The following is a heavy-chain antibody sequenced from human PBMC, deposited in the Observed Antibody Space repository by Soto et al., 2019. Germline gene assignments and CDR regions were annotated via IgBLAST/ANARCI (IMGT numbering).Heavy chain of an antibody. Sequence: QVQLQESGPGLVKPSGTLSLTCAVSGGSISSSNWWSWVRQPPGKGLEWIGEIYHSGSTNYNPSLKSRVTISVDKSKNQFSLKLSSVTAADTAVYYCARGPRDCSGGSCYPEDAFDIWGQGTMVTVSS. J-gene: IGHJ3*02. D-gene: IGHD2-15*01. CDR3: ARGPRDCSGGSCYPEDAFDI. CDR1: GGSISSSNW. CDR2: IYHSGST. V-gene: IGHV4-4*02.